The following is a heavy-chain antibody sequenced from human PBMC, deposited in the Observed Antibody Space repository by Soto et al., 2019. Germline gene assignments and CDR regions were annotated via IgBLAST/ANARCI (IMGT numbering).Heavy chain of an antibody. Sequence: SEPLYLTCTVSGASVIIETHFWSWSREPPGKGLEWIGYMHHSGITNSNPALKSRLTVSIDRSRNQFSLRLNSVTAADTAVYYCAREDMSGTYYFDYWGPGTQVTVSS. J-gene: IGHJ4*02. V-gene: IGHV4-61*01. CDR2: MHHSGIT. CDR1: GASVIIETHF. CDR3: AREDMSGTYYFDY. D-gene: IGHD1-26*01.